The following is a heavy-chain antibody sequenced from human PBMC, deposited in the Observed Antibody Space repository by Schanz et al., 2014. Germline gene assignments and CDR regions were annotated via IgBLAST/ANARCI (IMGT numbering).Heavy chain of an antibody. J-gene: IGHJ4*02. Sequence: VQLVESGGGVVQPGRSLRLSCAASGFNFSNYDIHWVRQAPGKGLEWVSVIYSGGSTYYADPVKGRFTISRDNSKNTLYLQMNSLRAGDTAVYYCARLDSSSWYPRYWGQGTLVTVSS. CDR2: IYSGGST. D-gene: IGHD6-13*01. V-gene: IGHV3-66*01. CDR3: ARLDSSSWYPRY. CDR1: GFNFSNYD.